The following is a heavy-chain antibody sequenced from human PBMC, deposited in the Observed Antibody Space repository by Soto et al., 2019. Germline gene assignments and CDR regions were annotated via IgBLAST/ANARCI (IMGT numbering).Heavy chain of an antibody. CDR2: IYWHADN. CDR3: ARSIHSISSFDY. Sequence: SGPPVLNPTPPLTLTFTFSGFSHSTDDEGVGWIRQPPGMALAWPPVIYWHADNRYSPYLKSRVTITQDTSQNQELLTMNNLDPVYTAAYFCARSIHSISSFDYWGQGPLVTVSS. J-gene: IGHJ4*02. CDR1: GFSHSTDDEG. V-gene: IGHV2-5*01. D-gene: IGHD6-6*01.